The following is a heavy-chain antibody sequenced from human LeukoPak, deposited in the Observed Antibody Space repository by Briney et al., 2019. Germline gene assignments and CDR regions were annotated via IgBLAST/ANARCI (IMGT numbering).Heavy chain of an antibody. Sequence: PGGSLRLSCVASGFTFSSYAMHWVRQAPGKGLEWVALISYDGSNKYYADSVKGRFTISRDKAKNTLYLQMNSLRAEDTAVYYCAKRGDYYESSGLLYYFDYWGQGTLVTVSS. CDR3: AKRGDYYESSGLLYYFDY. V-gene: IGHV3-30-3*02. D-gene: IGHD3-22*01. J-gene: IGHJ4*02. CDR2: ISYDGSNK. CDR1: GFTFSSYA.